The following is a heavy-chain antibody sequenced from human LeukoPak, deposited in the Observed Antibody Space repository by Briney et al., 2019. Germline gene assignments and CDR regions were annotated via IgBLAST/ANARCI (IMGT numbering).Heavy chain of an antibody. CDR1: GYTFSTYS. D-gene: IGHD2-15*01. Sequence: GGSLRLSCAASGYTFSTYSMNWVRQAPGKGVECGSYINSSSSCINYADSVRGRYTLSSDRAKNTLYLYKNRLRAQETPVYYSARSRYCSGGNCSLDAIDIWGQGTTVSVSS. V-gene: IGHV3-21*04. CDR3: ARSRYCSGGNCSLDAIDI. J-gene: IGHJ3*02. CDR2: INSSSSCI.